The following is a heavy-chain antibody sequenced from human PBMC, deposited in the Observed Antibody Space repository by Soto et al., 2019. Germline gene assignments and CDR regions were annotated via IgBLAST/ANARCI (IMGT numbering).Heavy chain of an antibody. CDR1: GGSISSGGYY. V-gene: IGHV4-31*03. Sequence: SETLSLTCTVSGGSISSGGYYWSWIRQHPGKGLEWIGYIYYSGSTYYNPSLKSRVTISVDTSKNQFSLKLSSVTAADTAVYYWARVSYYGSGNTLRFDYWGQGTLVTVSS. CDR3: ARVSYYGSGNTLRFDY. D-gene: IGHD3-10*01. J-gene: IGHJ4*02. CDR2: IYYSGST.